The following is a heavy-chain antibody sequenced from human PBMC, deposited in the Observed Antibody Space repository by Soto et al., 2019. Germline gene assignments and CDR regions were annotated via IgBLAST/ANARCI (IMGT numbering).Heavy chain of an antibody. D-gene: IGHD1-1*01. V-gene: IGHV1-69*01. J-gene: IGHJ6*02. CDR2: IIPLFGTT. Sequence: QVQVVQSGVDVRRPGSSVKVSCKASGDTFKNCVISCVRQAPGQGLEWMGGIIPLFGTTDFAQRFQGRLTIPTDESTTTASMELSRLKSEDTATDYCAAERGCGKVSVVWGQGTTVIVSS. CDR3: AAERGCGKVSVV. CDR1: GDTFKNCV.